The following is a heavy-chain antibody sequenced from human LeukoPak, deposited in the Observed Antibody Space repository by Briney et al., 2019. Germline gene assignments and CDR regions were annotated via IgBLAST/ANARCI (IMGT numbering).Heavy chain of an antibody. V-gene: IGHV1-2*06. CDR1: GYTFTGYY. Sequence: ASVKVSCKASGYTFTGYYMHWVRQAPGQGLEWMGRINPNSGGTNYAQKFQGRVTMTRDTSISTAYMELSRLRSDDTAVYYCARGRGLVGDYKYYFDYCGQGILVTVSS. J-gene: IGHJ4*02. CDR3: ARGRGLVGDYKYYFDY. CDR2: INPNSGGT. D-gene: IGHD4-17*01.